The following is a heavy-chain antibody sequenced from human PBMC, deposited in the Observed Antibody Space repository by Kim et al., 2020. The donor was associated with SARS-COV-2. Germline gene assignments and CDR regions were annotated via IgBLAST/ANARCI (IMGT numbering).Heavy chain of an antibody. CDR1: GYSFTSYW. CDR3: ARYGNDWSGLNYYGMDV. CDR2: IDASDSYT. V-gene: IGHV5-10-1*01. J-gene: IGHJ6*02. Sequence: GESLKISCKGSGYSFTSYWISWVRQMPGKGLEWMGRIDASDSYTNYSPSFQGHVTISADKSISTAYLQRSSLKASDTAMYYCARYGNDWSGLNYYGMDVWGPETTVTLSS. D-gene: IGHD3-3*01.